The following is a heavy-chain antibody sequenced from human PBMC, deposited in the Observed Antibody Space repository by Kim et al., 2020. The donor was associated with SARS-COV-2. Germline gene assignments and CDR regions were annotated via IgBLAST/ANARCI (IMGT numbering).Heavy chain of an antibody. J-gene: IGHJ6*02. Sequence: SETLSLTCTVSGVSISSGGYYWSWIRQHPGKDLEWIGYIYYSGSTYYNPSLKSRVTISVDTSKNQFSLKLSSVTAADTAVYYCARDPLKNPFPLGYYYYCGMDVWGQGTTVTVSS. CDR1: GVSISSGGYY. CDR3: ARDPLKNPFPLGYYYYCGMDV. CDR2: IYYSGST. V-gene: IGHV4-31*03.